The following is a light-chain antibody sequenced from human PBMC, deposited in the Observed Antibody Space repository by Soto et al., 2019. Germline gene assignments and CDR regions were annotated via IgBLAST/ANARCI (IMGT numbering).Light chain of an antibody. CDR3: QHYNSYWT. CDR2: KAS. CDR1: QSISSW. Sequence: DIQMTQSPSTLSASVGDRVTITCRASQSISSWLAWYQQKPGKVPKLLIYKASSLESGVPSRVSGSGSGTEFTLTISSLQPDDFATYYCQHYNSYWTFGQGTKVLIK. J-gene: IGKJ1*01. V-gene: IGKV1-5*03.